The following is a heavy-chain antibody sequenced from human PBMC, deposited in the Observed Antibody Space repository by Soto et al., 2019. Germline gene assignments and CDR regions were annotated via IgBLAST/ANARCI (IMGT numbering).Heavy chain of an antibody. D-gene: IGHD5-12*01. V-gene: IGHV3-74*01. J-gene: IGHJ6*02. CDR2: INSDGSIT. CDR3: ASEVATPPRGYYYYGMDV. CDR1: GFTCSSYW. Sequence: PGGSLRLSCAASGFTCSSYWMHCVRQAPGKGLVWVSRINSDGSITSYADSVKGRFTISRDNAKNTLYLQMNSLRAEDTAVYYCASEVATPPRGYYYYGMDVWGQGTKVTVSS.